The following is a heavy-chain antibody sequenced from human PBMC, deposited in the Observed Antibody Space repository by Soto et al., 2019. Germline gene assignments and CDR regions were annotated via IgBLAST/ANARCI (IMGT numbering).Heavy chain of an antibody. CDR2: IIPMYGPA. V-gene: IGHV1-69*01. D-gene: IGHD3-10*01. Sequence: QVPLVQSGAEVKKPGASVTVSCKASGGTFSSYAIHWVRQAPGQGLEWMGGIIPMYGPAKYAQRFQGRVTITADESTTTVYMELTSLTSQDPAVDYCARVTSMVRGVIDNWFAPWGPGTLVTVSS. CDR1: GGTFSSYA. J-gene: IGHJ5*02. CDR3: ARVTSMVRGVIDNWFAP.